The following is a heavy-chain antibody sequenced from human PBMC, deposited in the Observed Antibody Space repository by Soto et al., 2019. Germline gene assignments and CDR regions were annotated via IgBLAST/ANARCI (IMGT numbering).Heavy chain of an antibody. CDR2: INPNSGVT. V-gene: IGHV1-2*02. J-gene: IGHJ5*02. CDR3: ARGGGTILAPLP. Sequence: QVQLVQSGAEVKKPGASVKVSCKASGYTFTGYFMHWVRQAPGQGLEWMGYINPNSGVTKYAQKFQGRVTFTRDTSINTAYMEMTMLTSDDTAVYYCARGGGTILAPLPWGQGTLVIVSS. CDR1: GYTFTGYF. D-gene: IGHD3-3*01.